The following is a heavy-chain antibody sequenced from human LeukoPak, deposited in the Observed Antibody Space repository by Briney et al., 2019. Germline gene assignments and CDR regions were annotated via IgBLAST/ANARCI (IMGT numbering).Heavy chain of an antibody. CDR1: GGTFSSYA. V-gene: IGHV1-69*05. CDR2: IIPIFGTA. Sequence: SVKVSCKASGGTFSSYAISWVRQAPGQGLEWMGGIIPIFGTANYAQKFQGRVTITTDESTSTAYMELSSLRSEDPAVYYCARGPPYYYDSSGFYFDYWGQGTLVTVSS. D-gene: IGHD3-22*01. CDR3: ARGPPYYYDSSGFYFDY. J-gene: IGHJ4*02.